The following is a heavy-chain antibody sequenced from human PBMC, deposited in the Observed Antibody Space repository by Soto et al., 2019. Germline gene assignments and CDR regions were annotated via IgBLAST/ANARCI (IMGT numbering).Heavy chain of an antibody. CDR3: APLNYGETRAPFDY. V-gene: IGHV1-24*01. CDR1: GYTLTELS. Sequence: ASVKVSCKVSGYTLTELSMHWVRQAPGKGLEWMGGFDPEDGETIYAQKFQGRVTMTEDTSTDTAYMELSSLRSEDTAVYYCAPLNYGETRAPFDYWGQGTLVTVSS. CDR2: FDPEDGET. J-gene: IGHJ4*02. D-gene: IGHD4-17*01.